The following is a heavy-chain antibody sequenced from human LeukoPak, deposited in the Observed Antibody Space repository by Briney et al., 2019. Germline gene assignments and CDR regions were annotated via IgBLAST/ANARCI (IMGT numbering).Heavy chain of an antibody. CDR2: IYHSGST. CDR3: ARSGYYLSYYYMDV. Sequence: SETLSLTCAVSGGSISSSNWWSWVRQPPGKGLEWIGEIYHSGSTNYNPSLKSRVTISVDKSKNQFSLKLSSVTAADTAVYYCARSGYYLSYYYMDVWGKGTTVTVSS. V-gene: IGHV4-4*02. J-gene: IGHJ6*03. CDR1: GGSISSSNW. D-gene: IGHD3-22*01.